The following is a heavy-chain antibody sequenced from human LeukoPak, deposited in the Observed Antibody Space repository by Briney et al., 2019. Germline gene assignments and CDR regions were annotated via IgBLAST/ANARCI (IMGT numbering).Heavy chain of an antibody. Sequence: GGSLRLSCAASGFTFSSYSMNWVRQAPGKGLEWVSSISSSSSYIYYADSVKGRFTISRDNAKNSLYLQMNSLRAEDTAVYYCARDLSPRGEMASLGDWGQGTLVTVSS. CDR3: ARDLSPRGEMASLGD. V-gene: IGHV3-21*01. D-gene: IGHD5-24*01. J-gene: IGHJ4*02. CDR1: GFTFSSYS. CDR2: ISSSSSYI.